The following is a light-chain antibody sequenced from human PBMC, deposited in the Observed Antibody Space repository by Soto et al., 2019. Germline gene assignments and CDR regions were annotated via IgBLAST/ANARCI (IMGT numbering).Light chain of an antibody. J-gene: IGKJ2*01. CDR2: GAS. V-gene: IGKV3-20*01. CDR1: QSVSSY. Sequence: EIVLAQSPGTLSLSPGERATLSCRASQSVSSYLAWYQQKPGQAPRLLIYGASDRAAGIPDRFSGSGSGTDFTLTISRLEPEDFADYYCQQYNNWPYTFGQGTKLEIK. CDR3: QQYNNWPYT.